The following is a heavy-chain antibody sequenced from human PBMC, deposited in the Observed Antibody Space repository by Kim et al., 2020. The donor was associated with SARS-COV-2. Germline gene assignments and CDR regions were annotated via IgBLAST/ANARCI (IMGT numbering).Heavy chain of an antibody. Sequence: ASVKVSCKASGYTFTSYYMHWVRQAPGQGLEWMGIINPSGGSTSYAQKFQGRVTMTRDTSTSTVYMELSSLRSEDTAVYYCARGSERYYYDSSGPHSFDYWGQGTLVTVSS. V-gene: IGHV1-46*01. D-gene: IGHD3-22*01. CDR2: INPSGGST. CDR1: GYTFTSYY. J-gene: IGHJ4*02. CDR3: ARGSERYYYDSSGPHSFDY.